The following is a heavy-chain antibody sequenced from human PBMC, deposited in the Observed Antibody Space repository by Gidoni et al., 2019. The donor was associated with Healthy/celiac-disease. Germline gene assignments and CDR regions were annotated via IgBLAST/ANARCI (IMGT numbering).Heavy chain of an antibody. D-gene: IGHD3-22*01. Sequence: QVQLQQWGAGRLKPSETLSLPCAVYGGSFSGYYWSWIRQPPGKGLEWIGEINHSGSTNYNPSLKSRVTISVDTSKNQFSLKLSSVTAADTAVYYCASASSGYSPDAFDIWGQVTMVTVSS. V-gene: IGHV4-34*01. CDR1: GGSFSGYY. J-gene: IGHJ3*02. CDR2: INHSGST. CDR3: ASASSGYSPDAFDI.